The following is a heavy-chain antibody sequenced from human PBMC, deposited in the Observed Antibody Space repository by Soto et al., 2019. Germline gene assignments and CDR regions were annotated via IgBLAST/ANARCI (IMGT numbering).Heavy chain of an antibody. D-gene: IGHD3-22*01. CDR1: GGSISSGDYY. CDR3: AREYYDSSGYLNWFDP. Sequence: QVQLQESGPGLVKPSQTLSLTCTVSGGSISSGDYYWSWIRQPPGKGLEWIGYIYYSGSTYYNPSLTSRVTISVDTSKNQFSLQLSAVTAADTAVYYCAREYYDSSGYLNWFDPCGQGTLVTVSS. V-gene: IGHV4-30-4*01. J-gene: IGHJ5*02. CDR2: IYYSGST.